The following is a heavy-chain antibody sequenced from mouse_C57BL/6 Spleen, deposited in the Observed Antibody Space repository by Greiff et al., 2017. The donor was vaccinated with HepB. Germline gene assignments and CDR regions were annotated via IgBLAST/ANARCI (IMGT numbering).Heavy chain of an antibody. Sequence: QVQLQQSGAELARPGASVKLSCKASGYTFTSYGISWVKQRTGQGLEWIGEIYPRSGNTYYNEKFKGKATLTADKSSSTAYMELRSLTSEDSAVYFCARLRSYDGYYENYFDYWGQGTTLTVSS. CDR2: IYPRSGNT. CDR1: GYTFTSYG. J-gene: IGHJ2*01. CDR3: ARLRSYDGYYENYFDY. V-gene: IGHV1-81*01. D-gene: IGHD2-3*01.